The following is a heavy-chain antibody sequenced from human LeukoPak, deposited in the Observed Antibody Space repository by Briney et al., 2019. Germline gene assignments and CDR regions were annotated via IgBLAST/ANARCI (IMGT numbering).Heavy chain of an antibody. J-gene: IGHJ4*02. CDR3: ARAPATSCRGAFCYPFDI. CDR1: GFALSSYA. V-gene: IGHV3-23*01. CDR2: TSSSDAGT. D-gene: IGHD2-15*01. Sequence: GGSLRLSCAASGFALSSYAMSWVRQAPGKGLEWVSATSSSDAGTYHAESVRGRFTISRDNSKNTLYLQMNGLRADDAAVYYCARAPATSCRGAFCYPFDIWGQGTLVTVSS.